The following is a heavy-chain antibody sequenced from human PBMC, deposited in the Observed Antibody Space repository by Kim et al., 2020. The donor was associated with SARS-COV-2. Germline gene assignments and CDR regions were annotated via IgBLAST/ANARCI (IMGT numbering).Heavy chain of an antibody. CDR2: INPSGGST. CDR3: ARGRRKGAAAGPEQCDY. CDR1: GYTFTSYY. J-gene: IGHJ4*02. Sequence: ASVKVSCKASGYTFTSYYMHWVRQAPGQGLEWMGIINPSGGSTSYAQKFQGRVTMTRDTSTSTVYMELSSLRSEDTAVYYCARGRRKGAAAGPEQCDYWGQGTLVTVSS. D-gene: IGHD6-13*01. V-gene: IGHV1-46*01.